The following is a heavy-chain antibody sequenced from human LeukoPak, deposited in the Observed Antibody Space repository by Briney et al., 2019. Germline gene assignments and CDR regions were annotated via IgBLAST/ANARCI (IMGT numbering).Heavy chain of an antibody. J-gene: IGHJ5*02. CDR3: TRAFEYGWFDP. CDR1: GYTFTGYY. D-gene: IGHD4-17*01. V-gene: IGHV1-2*02. CDR2: INPNSCGT. Sequence: ASVKVSCKASGYTFTGYYMHWVRQAPGQGLEWMGWINPNSCGTNYAQKFQGRVTMTRDTSISTAYMELSRLRSDDTAVYYCTRAFEYGWFDPWGQGTLVIVSS.